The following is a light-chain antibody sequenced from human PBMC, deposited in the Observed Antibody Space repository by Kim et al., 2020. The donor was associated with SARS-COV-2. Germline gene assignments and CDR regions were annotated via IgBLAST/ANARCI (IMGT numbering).Light chain of an antibody. CDR3: QVWDSSSDWV. CDR2: YDS. J-gene: IGLJ3*02. V-gene: IGLV3-21*04. CDR1: NIGSKS. Sequence: SSELTQPPSVSVAPGKTARITCGGNNIGSKSVHWYQQKPGQAPVLVIYYDSDRPSGIPERFSGSNSGNTATLTISRVEAGDEADYYCQVWDSSSDWVFGGGTKLTVL.